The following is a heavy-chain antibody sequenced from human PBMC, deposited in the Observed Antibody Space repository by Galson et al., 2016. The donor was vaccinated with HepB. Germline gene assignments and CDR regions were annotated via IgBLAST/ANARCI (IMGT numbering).Heavy chain of an antibody. Sequence: QSGAEVKKPGESLKISCKGSGYSFTSYWITWVRQMPGKGLEWMGIIYPDDSDTRYSPSFQGLVTISVDKSISTAYLQWSSLKASDTAMYYCARQKGSGWYGEIFDVWGQGTMVTVSS. D-gene: IGHD6-19*01. CDR2: IYPDDSDT. V-gene: IGHV5-51*01. CDR1: GYSFTSYW. CDR3: ARQKGSGWYGEIFDV. J-gene: IGHJ3*01.